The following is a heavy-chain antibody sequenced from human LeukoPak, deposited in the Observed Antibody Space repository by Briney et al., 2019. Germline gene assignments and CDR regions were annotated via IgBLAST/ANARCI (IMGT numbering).Heavy chain of an antibody. D-gene: IGHD3-10*01. CDR2: FHNSGST. CDR3: ARSSSGYGSGSFPYY. J-gene: IGHJ4*02. V-gene: IGHV4-4*09. Sequence: PSETLSLTCTVSGGSVSYYYWTWVRLPPGKGLEWIGNFHNSGSTNYNPSLKSRVSISLDTSKKQFSLKLNSVTAADTAVYYCARSSSGYGSGSFPYYWGQGTLVTVSS. CDR1: GGSVSYYY.